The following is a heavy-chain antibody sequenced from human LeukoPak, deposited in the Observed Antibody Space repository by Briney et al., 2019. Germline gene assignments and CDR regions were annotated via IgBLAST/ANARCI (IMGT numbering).Heavy chain of an antibody. CDR3: ARGTHYYGTGSHNDY. V-gene: IGHV3-48*02. D-gene: IGHD3-10*01. CDR2: ISSDGYRI. J-gene: IGHJ4*02. Sequence: GGSLRLSCAASGFNFSTYSMNWVRQAPGKGLEWISYISSDGYRIYYADSVKGRFTISRDNAKNSLYLQMNSLRDEDTAVYYCARGTHYYGTGSHNDYWGQGGLVTVSS. CDR1: GFNFSTYS.